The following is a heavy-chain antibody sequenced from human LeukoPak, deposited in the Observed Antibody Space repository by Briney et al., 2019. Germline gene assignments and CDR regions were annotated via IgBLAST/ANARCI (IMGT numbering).Heavy chain of an antibody. Sequence: PGGSLRLSCAASGFTFSSYWMHWVRQAPGKGLVWVSAISGSGGSTYYADSVKGRFTISRDNSKNTLYLQMNSLRAEDTAVYYCAKGAQWLALGECDYWGQGTLVTVSS. CDR1: GFTFSSYW. V-gene: IGHV3-23*01. D-gene: IGHD6-19*01. CDR3: AKGAQWLALGECDY. CDR2: ISGSGGST. J-gene: IGHJ4*02.